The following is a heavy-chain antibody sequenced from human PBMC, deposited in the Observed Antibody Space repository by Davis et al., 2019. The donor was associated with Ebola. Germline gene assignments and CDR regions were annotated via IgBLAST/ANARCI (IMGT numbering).Heavy chain of an antibody. J-gene: IGHJ6*02. CDR2: ISSSSSYI. Sequence: GGSLRLSCAASGFTFSSYSMNWVRQAPGKGLEWVSSISSSSSYIYYADSVKGRFTISRDNAKNSLYLQMNSLRAEDTAVYYCARTPGGVYYYYYYGMDVWGQGTTVTVSS. D-gene: IGHD6-13*01. CDR1: GFTFSSYS. V-gene: IGHV3-21*01. CDR3: ARTPGGVYYYYYYGMDV.